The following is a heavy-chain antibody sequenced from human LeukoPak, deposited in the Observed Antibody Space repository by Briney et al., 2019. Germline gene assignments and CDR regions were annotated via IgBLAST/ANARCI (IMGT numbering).Heavy chain of an antibody. J-gene: IGHJ4*02. CDR2: ISSSSSYI. Sequence: PGGSLRLSCAASGFTFRNFAMSWVRQAPGKGLEWVSAISSSSSYIYYADSVKGRFTISRDNAKNSLYLQMNSLRAEDTAVYYCARDRLLSAYDYWGQGTLVTVSS. V-gene: IGHV3-21*01. CDR1: GFTFRNFA. CDR3: ARDRLLSAYDY. D-gene: IGHD3-16*02.